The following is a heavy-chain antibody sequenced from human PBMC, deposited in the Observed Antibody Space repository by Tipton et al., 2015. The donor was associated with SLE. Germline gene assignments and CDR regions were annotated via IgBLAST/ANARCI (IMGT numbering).Heavy chain of an antibody. CDR2: IFPGDSDS. D-gene: IGHD7-27*01. CDR3: ARAPGETWFET. CDR1: GYSFTNYW. V-gene: IGHV5-51*03. Sequence: VQLVQSGAEVKKPGESLKISCKGSGYSFTNYWIGWVRQMPGKGLEWMAIIFPGDSDSRYSPSFQGQVTVSVDRSINTAYLQWSSLKASDTAIYYCARAPGETWFETWGQGTLVTVSS. J-gene: IGHJ5*02.